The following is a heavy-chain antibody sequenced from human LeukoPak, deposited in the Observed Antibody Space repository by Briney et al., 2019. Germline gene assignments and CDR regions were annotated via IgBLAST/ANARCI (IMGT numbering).Heavy chain of an antibody. J-gene: IGHJ4*02. CDR1: GGSISSYY. V-gene: IGHV4-59*08. CDR3: ARQIVVATTRPAMEFDY. D-gene: IGHD2-15*01. CDR2: IYYSGST. Sequence: SETLSLTCTVSGGSISSYYWSWIRQPPGKGLEWIGYIYYSGSTNYNPSLKSRVTISVDTSKNQFSLKLSSVTAADTAVYYCARQIVVATTRPAMEFDYWGQGTLVTVSS.